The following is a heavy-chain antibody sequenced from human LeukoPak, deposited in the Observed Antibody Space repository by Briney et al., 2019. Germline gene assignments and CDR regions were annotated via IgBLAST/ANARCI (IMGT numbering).Heavy chain of an antibody. D-gene: IGHD4-17*01. V-gene: IGHV3-23*01. CDR1: GFTFSNYA. CDR2: FSPSGGGT. J-gene: IGHJ4*02. CDR3: AKVNGDYIVDPSDY. Sequence: TGGSLRLSCAASGFTFSNYAMSWVRQAPGKGLEWVSAFSPSGGGTYYADSVKGRFTISRDNSKNTLYLQMNSLGTEDTAVYYCAKVNGDYIVDPSDYWGQGTLVTVSS.